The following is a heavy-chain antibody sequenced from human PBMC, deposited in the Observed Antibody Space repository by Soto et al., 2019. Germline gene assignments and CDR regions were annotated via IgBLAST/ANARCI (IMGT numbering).Heavy chain of an antibody. D-gene: IGHD3-22*01. CDR2: INPSGGST. Sequence: QVQLVQSGAEVKKPGASVKVSCKASGYTFTSYYMHWVRQAPGQGLEWMGIINPSGGSTSYAQKFQGRVNMTRDTSTSTVYMELSSLRSEDTAVYYCARSYYYDSSWRVGLDYWGQGTLVTVSS. CDR3: ARSYYYDSSWRVGLDY. CDR1: GYTFTSYY. J-gene: IGHJ4*02. V-gene: IGHV1-46*01.